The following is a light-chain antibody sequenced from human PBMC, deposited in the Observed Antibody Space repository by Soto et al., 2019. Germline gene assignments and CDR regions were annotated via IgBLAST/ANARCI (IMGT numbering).Light chain of an antibody. CDR3: QQYGSSPPFT. J-gene: IGKJ5*01. CDR2: GAS. Sequence: EIVLTQSPGTLSLSPGERATLSCRASQSVSSSYLAWYQQKPGQPPRLLIYGASSRATGIADRFSGSGTGTDITLTISRLEPEDFAVYYCQQYGSSPPFTFGQGTRLEIK. CDR1: QSVSSSY. V-gene: IGKV3-20*01.